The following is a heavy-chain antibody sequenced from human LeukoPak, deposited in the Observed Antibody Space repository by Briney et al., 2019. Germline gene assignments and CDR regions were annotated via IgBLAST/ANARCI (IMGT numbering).Heavy chain of an antibody. Sequence: GGSLRLSCAASGFTFSSYAMHWVRQAPGKGLEYVSTINSNGGSTYYANSVKGRFTISRDNSKNTLYLQMGSLRAEDMAVYYCARRKRELLGFADYWGQGTLVTVSS. CDR2: INSNGGST. D-gene: IGHD1-26*01. CDR3: ARRKRELLGFADY. V-gene: IGHV3-64*01. CDR1: GFTFSSYA. J-gene: IGHJ4*02.